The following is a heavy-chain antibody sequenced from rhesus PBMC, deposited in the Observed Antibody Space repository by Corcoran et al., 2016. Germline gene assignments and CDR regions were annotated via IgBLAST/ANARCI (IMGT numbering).Heavy chain of an antibody. J-gene: IGHJ5-2*02. CDR3: AMRRASLDV. Sequence: QLQLQESGPGLVKPSETLSLTCAVSGGSISGYYWNWIRQPPGKGLELIGRIDDKIMDTNKHPPLKSRVTSSKDTSKNQFSLNLRSVTAADTAVYYCAMRRASLDVWGRGILVTVSS. V-gene: IGHV4-81*01. CDR2: IDDKIMDT. CDR1: GGSISGYY.